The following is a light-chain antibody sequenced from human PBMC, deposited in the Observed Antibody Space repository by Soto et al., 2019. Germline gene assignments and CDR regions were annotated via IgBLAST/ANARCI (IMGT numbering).Light chain of an antibody. CDR1: SSNIGAPYD. Sequence: QSVLTQPPSVSGAPGQRVTISCTGSSSNIGAPYDVHWYQQFPGTAPRVIIYGNSNRPSGVPDRFSGSKSGTSAFLAITGLQAEDEADYYCQSYDSSLRGSVFGGGTKLTVL. CDR3: QSYDSSLRGSV. CDR2: GNS. J-gene: IGLJ3*02. V-gene: IGLV1-40*01.